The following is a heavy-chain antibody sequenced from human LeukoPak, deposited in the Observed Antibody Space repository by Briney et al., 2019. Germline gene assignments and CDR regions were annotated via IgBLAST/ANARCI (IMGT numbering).Heavy chain of an antibody. CDR2: INHSGST. CDR3: ARGPYYYGSGSNNWFDP. CDR1: GGSFSGYY. V-gene: IGHV4-34*01. D-gene: IGHD3-10*01. J-gene: IGHJ5*02. Sequence: PSETLSLTCAVYGGSFSGYYWSWIRQPPGKGLEWIGEINHSGSTNYNPSLKSRVTISVDTSKNQFSLKLSSVTAADTAVYYCARGPYYYGSGSNNWFDPWGQGTLVTVSS.